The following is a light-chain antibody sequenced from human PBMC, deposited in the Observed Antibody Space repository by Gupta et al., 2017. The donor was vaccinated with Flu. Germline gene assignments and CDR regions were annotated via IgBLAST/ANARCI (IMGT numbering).Light chain of an antibody. CDR3: AAWDDSLSGWV. CDR2: NNN. CDR1: SPNIGNNY. J-gene: IGLJ3*02. V-gene: IGLV1-47*02. Sequence: QSVLTQPPSASGTPGQRVTISCSGSSPNIGNNYVFCYQQLPGTAPKLLIYNNNQRPSGVPDRSSGSKSDTSASLAISGLRSGDEADYYCAAWDDSLSGWVFGGGTELTVL.